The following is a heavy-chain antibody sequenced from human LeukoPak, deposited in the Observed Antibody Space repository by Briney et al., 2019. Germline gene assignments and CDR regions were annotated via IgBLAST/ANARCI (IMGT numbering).Heavy chain of an antibody. J-gene: IGHJ6*04. CDR2: ISSRSTYI. V-gene: IGHV3-21*01. CDR1: GFTFSNYS. CDR3: AKSTRAVMAMMDV. D-gene: IGHD3-16*01. Sequence: KSGGSLRLSCAASGFTFSNYSMNWVRQAPGKGLEWVSSISSRSTYIYHADSVKGRFTISRDNAKNSLFLQMNSLGAEDTAVYFCAKSTRAVMAMMDVWGKGTTVTVSS.